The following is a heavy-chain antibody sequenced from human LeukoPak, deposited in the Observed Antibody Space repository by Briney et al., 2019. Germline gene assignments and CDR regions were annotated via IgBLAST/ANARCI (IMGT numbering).Heavy chain of an antibody. V-gene: IGHV4-4*07. CDR3: ARQHSSGWYVFDY. CDR2: IDASGST. CDR1: GVSVSSYY. D-gene: IGHD6-19*01. J-gene: IGHJ4*02. Sequence: SETLSLTCTVSGVSVSSYYWIWIRQPAGRGLEWIGRIDASGSTNFNPSLKSRVTMSVDSSKNQFSLKLSSVTAADTAVYYCARQHSSGWYVFDYWGQGTLVTVSS.